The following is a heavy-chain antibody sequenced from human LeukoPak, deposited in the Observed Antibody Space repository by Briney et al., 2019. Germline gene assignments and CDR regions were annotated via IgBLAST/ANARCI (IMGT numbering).Heavy chain of an antibody. CDR1: GFTFSSYS. CDR2: ISSSSSYI. Sequence: GGSLRLSCAASGFTFSSYSMNWVRQAPGKGLEWVSSISSSSSYIYYADSVKGRFTISRDNAKNSLYLQMNSQRAEDTAVYYCARDLGYDSSGFDYWGQGTLVTVSS. J-gene: IGHJ4*02. CDR3: ARDLGYDSSGFDY. V-gene: IGHV3-21*01. D-gene: IGHD3-22*01.